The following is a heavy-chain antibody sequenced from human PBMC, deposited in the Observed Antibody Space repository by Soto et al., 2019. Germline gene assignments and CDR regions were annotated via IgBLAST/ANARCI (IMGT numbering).Heavy chain of an antibody. Sequence: ASVKVSCKASGYPFTSYGKSCVRQAPGQGREWMGWISAYNGNTNSAQKLQGRVTMTTDTSTSTAYMELRSLRSDDTALYFWPRGFYHFWSGYWDDAFDNWGQWTMVTVSS. CDR2: ISAYNGNT. CDR1: GYPFTSYG. CDR3: PRGFYHFWSGYWDDAFDN. D-gene: IGHD3-3*01. J-gene: IGHJ3*02. V-gene: IGHV1-18*01.